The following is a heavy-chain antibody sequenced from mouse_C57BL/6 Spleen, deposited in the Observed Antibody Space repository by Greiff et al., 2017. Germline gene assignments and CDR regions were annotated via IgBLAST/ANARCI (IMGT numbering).Heavy chain of an antibody. CDR3: AREGGSSGYFDD. CDR1: GFTFSDYY. V-gene: IGHV5-16*01. J-gene: IGHJ2*01. D-gene: IGHD3-2*02. CDR2: INYDGSST. Sequence: DVMLLESEGGLVQPGSSMKLSCTASGFTFSDYYMAWVRQVPEKGLEWVANINYDGSSTYYLDSLKSRFIISRDNAKNILYLQMSSLKSEDTATYYCAREGGSSGYFDDWGQGTTLTVSS.